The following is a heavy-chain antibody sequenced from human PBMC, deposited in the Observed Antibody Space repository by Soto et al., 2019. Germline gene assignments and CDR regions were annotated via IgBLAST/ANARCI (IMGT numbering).Heavy chain of an antibody. CDR3: TTGSTGRDY. Sequence: GGSLRLSCAASGFTFTSALMTWVRQAPGKGLEWVGRVKSKTDGGTTDYAAPVKGRFTISRDDSEKTLYLQMNSLKTEDTAVYYCTTGSTGRDYWGQGTLVTVSS. D-gene: IGHD3-10*01. CDR2: VKSKTDGGTT. V-gene: IGHV3-15*01. J-gene: IGHJ4*02. CDR1: GFTFTSAL.